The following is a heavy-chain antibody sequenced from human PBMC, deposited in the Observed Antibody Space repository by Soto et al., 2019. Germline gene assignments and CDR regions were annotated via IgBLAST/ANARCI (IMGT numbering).Heavy chain of an antibody. V-gene: IGHV3-23*01. D-gene: IGHD3-9*01. Sequence: EVQLLESGGGLVQPGGSLRLSCAASGVAFSGCAMSWVRQAPGQGLEWVSYITHTGEKTYYADAVKGRFTISRDNSKNTLYLQMNSMRADDTAEDYCLPWSHNILTGPDGYGMDVWGQGTTVTVSS. J-gene: IGHJ6*02. CDR2: ITHTGEKT. CDR3: LPWSHNILTGPDGYGMDV. CDR1: GVAFSGCA.